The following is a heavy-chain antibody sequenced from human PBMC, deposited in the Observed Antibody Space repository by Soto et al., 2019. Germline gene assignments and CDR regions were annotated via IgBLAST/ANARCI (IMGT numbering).Heavy chain of an antibody. CDR1: GGTFSSYT. CDR3: AKCTRHCTDDY. J-gene: IGHJ4*02. D-gene: IGHD2-2*01. Sequence: QVQLVQSGAEVKKPGSSVKVSCKASGGTFSSYTISWVRQAPGQGLEWMGRIIPILGIANYAQKFQGRVTITADKSTSTAYMELSSLRSEDTAVYYCAKCTRHCTDDYWGQGTLVTVSS. CDR2: IIPILGIA. V-gene: IGHV1-69*02.